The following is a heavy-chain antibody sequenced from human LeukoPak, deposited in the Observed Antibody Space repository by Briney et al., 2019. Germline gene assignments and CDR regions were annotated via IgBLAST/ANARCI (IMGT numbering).Heavy chain of an antibody. CDR3: ARAAHSGSLAPFDY. Sequence: SETLSLTCIVSGSSISNYYWSWIRQPAGKGLEWIGRIYSSGSTNYNPSLKSRVTMSLDTSKNQFSLKLSSVTAADTAVYYCARAAHSGSLAPFDYWGQGTLVTVSS. CDR1: GSSISNYY. J-gene: IGHJ4*02. CDR2: IYSSGST. D-gene: IGHD1-26*01. V-gene: IGHV4-4*07.